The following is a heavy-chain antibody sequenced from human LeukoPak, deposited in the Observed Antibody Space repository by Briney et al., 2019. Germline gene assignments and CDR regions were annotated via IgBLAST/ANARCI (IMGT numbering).Heavy chain of an antibody. D-gene: IGHD6-6*01. CDR1: GGSISSHY. V-gene: IGHV4-59*11. J-gene: IGHJ6*03. CDR3: ARGPIAARAYYYYYMDV. Sequence: SETLSLTCTVSGGSISSHYWSWLRQPPGKGLEWIGYIYYSGSTNYNPSLKSRVTISVDTSKNQFSLKLSSVTAADTAVYYCARGPIAARAYYYYYMDVWGKGTTVTAS. CDR2: IYYSGST.